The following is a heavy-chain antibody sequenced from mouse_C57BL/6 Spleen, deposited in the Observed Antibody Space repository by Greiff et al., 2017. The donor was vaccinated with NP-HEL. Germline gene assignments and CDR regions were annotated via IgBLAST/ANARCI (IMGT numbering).Heavy chain of an antibody. J-gene: IGHJ3*01. CDR2: ISDGGSYT. D-gene: IGHD2-3*01. CDR3: AREEGYYSWFAY. V-gene: IGHV5-4*03. CDR1: GFTFSSYA. Sequence: EVKLVESGGGLVKPGGSLKLSCAASGFTFSSYAMSWVRQTPEKRLAWVATISDGGSYTYYPDNVKGRFTISRDNAKNNLYLQMSHLKSEDTAMYYCAREEGYYSWFAYWGQGTLVTVSA.